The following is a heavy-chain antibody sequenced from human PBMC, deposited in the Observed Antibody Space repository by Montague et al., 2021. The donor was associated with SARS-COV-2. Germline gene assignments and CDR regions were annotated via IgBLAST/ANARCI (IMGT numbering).Heavy chain of an antibody. Sequence: SETLSLTCTVSGGSISRSTSSWAWIRQPPGKGLVWIGSISYTGSTYYNPSLKSRVTISVDTSRNQFSLRLSSVTAADTSAYYCARLPLVSSWSRAAGYYYYGMDVWGQGTTVTVSS. CDR2: ISYTGST. CDR1: GGSISRSTSS. J-gene: IGHJ6*02. D-gene: IGHD6-13*01. V-gene: IGHV4-39*01. CDR3: ARLPLVSSWSRAAGYYYYGMDV.